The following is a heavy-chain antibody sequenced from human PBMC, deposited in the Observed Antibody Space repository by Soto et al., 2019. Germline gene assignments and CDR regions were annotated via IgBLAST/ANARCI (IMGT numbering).Heavy chain of an antibody. V-gene: IGHV4-30-4*01. D-gene: IGHD2-21*02. CDR2: IYYSGST. J-gene: IGHJ4*02. CDR3: ARVAQVVTRRYNFDY. CDR1: GGSISSGDYY. Sequence: SETLSLTCTVSGGSISSGDYYWSWIRQPPGKGLEWIGYIYYSGSTYYNPSLKSRVTISVDTSKNQFSLRLSSVTAADTAVYYCARVAQVVTRRYNFDYWGQGTLVTVSS.